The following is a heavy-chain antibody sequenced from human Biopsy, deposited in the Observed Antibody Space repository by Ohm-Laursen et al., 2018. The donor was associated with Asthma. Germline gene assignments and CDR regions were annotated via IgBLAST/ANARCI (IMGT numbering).Heavy chain of an antibody. CDR2: IDPNSGGT. CDR3: ARAVDYSHYYGIDV. V-gene: IGHV1-2*06. Sequence: SSVKVSCKASGYPFTDYYVHWVRQAPGQGLEWMGRIDPNSGGTNYAQKFLGRVTMTRDTSVNTAFMVLSRLRSDDTAVYFCARAVDYSHYYGIDVWGQGTTVTVS. J-gene: IGHJ6*02. CDR1: GYPFTDYY. D-gene: IGHD3-10*01.